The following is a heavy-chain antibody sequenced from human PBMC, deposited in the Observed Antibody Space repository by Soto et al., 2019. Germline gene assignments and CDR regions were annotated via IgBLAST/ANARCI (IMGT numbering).Heavy chain of an antibody. V-gene: IGHV1-2*02. CDR1: GYTFTGYY. CDR3: ARGGSFLMSPFAH. D-gene: IGHD3-3*01. J-gene: IGHJ4*02. CDR2: INPDSGVT. Sequence: ASVKVSRKTYGYTFTGYYIYWLRQAPEQGLEWLGWINPDSGVTNYAQKFQGRVIMTRDTSIPTAYMEMWRLPSDDTDVYYCARGGSFLMSPFAHWGLGTLVTVCS.